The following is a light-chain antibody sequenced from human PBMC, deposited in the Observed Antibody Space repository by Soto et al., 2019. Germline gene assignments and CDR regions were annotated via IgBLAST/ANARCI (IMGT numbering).Light chain of an antibody. Sequence: QSALTQPASVSGSPGQSITISCTGTSSDVGGYNYVSWYQQHPGEAPKLLIYDVSNRPSGVSNRFSGSKSGNTASLTISGLRAEDEADYYCCSYTTSSTLVFGGGTKLTVL. J-gene: IGLJ2*01. CDR2: DVS. CDR1: SSDVGGYNY. CDR3: CSYTTSSTLV. V-gene: IGLV2-14*01.